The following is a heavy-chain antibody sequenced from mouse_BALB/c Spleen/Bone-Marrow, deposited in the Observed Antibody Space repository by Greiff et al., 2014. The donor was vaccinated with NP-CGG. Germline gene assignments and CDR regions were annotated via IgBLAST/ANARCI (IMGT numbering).Heavy chain of an antibody. CDR3: AGGRFAY. J-gene: IGHJ3*01. D-gene: IGHD1-1*02. CDR2: IYPSTGYT. Sequence: QVQLKESGAELAKPGASVKMSCKASGYTFTNYWMHWVKQRPGQGLEWIGYIYPSTGYTEYNQKFKDKATLTSDKSSSTAYMQLSSLTSEDSAGYYCAGGRFAYWGQGTLVTVSA. CDR1: GYTFTNYW. V-gene: IGHV1-7*01.